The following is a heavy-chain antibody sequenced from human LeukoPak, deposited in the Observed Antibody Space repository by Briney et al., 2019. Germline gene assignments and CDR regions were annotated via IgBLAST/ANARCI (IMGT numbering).Heavy chain of an antibody. V-gene: IGHV3-23*01. CDR2: ISGSGRST. Sequence: PGGSLRLSCAASGFTFSSYGMSWVRLGPGKGLEWVSFISGSGRSTNYADSVKGRFTISRDTSKNTVYLQMDSLRAEDTAVYYCAKSYYYDSSAYSGWGRGTLVTVSS. J-gene: IGHJ4*02. CDR1: GFTFSSYG. D-gene: IGHD3-22*01. CDR3: AKSYYYDSSAYSG.